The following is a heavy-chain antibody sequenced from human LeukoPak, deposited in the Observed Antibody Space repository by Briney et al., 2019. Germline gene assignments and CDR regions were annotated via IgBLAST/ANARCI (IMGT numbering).Heavy chain of an antibody. CDR3: ATRRGYSYGYTH. V-gene: IGHV1-24*01. J-gene: IGHJ4*02. D-gene: IGHD5-18*01. CDR2: FDPEDGET. CDR1: GYTLIELS. Sequence: ASVKVSCKVSGYTLIELSMHWVRQAPGKGLEWMGGFDPEDGETIYAQKFQGRVTMTEDTSTDTAYMELSSLRSEDTAVYYCATRRGYSYGYTHWGQGTLVTVSS.